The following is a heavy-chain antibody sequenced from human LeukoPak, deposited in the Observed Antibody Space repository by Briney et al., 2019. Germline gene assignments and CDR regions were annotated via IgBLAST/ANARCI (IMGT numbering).Heavy chain of an antibody. Sequence: SETLSLTCAVYGGSFSGYYWSWIRQPPGKGLEWIGEINHSGSTNYNPSLKSRVTISVDTSKNQFSLKLSSVTAADTAVYYCARLGAYCGGDCYLGDDYWGQGTLVTVSS. CDR1: GGSFSGYY. CDR3: ARLGAYCGGDCYLGDDY. D-gene: IGHD2-21*01. V-gene: IGHV4-34*01. CDR2: INHSGST. J-gene: IGHJ4*02.